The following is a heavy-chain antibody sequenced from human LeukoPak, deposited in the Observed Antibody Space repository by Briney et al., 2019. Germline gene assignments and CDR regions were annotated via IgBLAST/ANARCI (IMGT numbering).Heavy chain of an antibody. J-gene: IGHJ4*02. CDR3: ASLMGDRTPGY. CDR2: ISSSGSTI. CDR1: GFTLSDYY. D-gene: IGHD3-16*01. V-gene: IGHV3-11*04. Sequence: KSGGSLRLSCAASGFTLSDYYMSWIRQTPGKGLEWVSYISSSGSTIYYADSVKGRCTISRDNAKSSLYLQMNSLGAEDTAVYYCASLMGDRTPGYWGQGTLVTVSS.